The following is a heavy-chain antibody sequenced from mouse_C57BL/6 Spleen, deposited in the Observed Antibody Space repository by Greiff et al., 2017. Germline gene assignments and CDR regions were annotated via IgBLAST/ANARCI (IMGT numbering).Heavy chain of an antibody. CDR3: AISATVRGAMDY. CDR2: IHPNSGST. CDR1: GYTFTSYW. J-gene: IGHJ4*01. V-gene: IGHV1-64*01. D-gene: IGHD1-1*01. Sequence: VQLQQPGAELVKPGASVKLSCKASGYTFTSYWMHWVKQRPGQGLEWIGMIHPNSGSTNYNEKFKSKATLTVDKSSSTAYMQLSSLTSEDSAVXYCAISATVRGAMDYWGQGTSVTVSS.